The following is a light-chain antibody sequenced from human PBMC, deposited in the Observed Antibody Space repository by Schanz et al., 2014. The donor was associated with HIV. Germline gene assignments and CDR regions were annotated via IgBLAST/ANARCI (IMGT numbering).Light chain of an antibody. J-gene: IGKJ1*01. CDR1: QSVSSNY. Sequence: IVLTQSPGTLSLSPGERATLSCRASQSVSSNYVAWYQQKPGQAPRLLIYGASSRATGIPDRFSGSGSGTDFTLTISRLEPEDFAVYYCHQYGSARTFGQGTKVEIK. CDR3: HQYGSART. V-gene: IGKV3-20*01. CDR2: GAS.